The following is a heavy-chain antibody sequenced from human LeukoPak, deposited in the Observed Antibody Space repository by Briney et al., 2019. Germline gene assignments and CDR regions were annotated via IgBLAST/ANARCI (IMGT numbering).Heavy chain of an antibody. J-gene: IGHJ5*02. D-gene: IGHD3-10*01. V-gene: IGHV1-69*04. CDR2: IIPILGIA. CDR1: GGTFSSYA. Sequence: GASVKVSCKASGGTFSSYAISWVRQAPGQGLEWMGRIIPILGIANYAQKFQGRVTITADKSTSTAYMELSSLRSEDTAVYYCARYALLWFGELFDPWGQGTLVTVSS. CDR3: ARYALLWFGELFDP.